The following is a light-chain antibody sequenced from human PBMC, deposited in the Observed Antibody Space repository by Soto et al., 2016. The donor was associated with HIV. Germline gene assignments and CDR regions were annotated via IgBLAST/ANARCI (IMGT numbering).Light chain of an antibody. J-gene: IGKJ2*01. CDR1: HSLVNSAGDTY. CDR2: WVS. V-gene: IGKV2-24*01. Sequence: EIVMTQTPLSSPVTLGQPASISCRSSHSLVNSAGDTYLSWLQQRPGQPPRLLIYWVSNRDSGVPDRFSGSGSGTDFTLKISRVEAEDVGVYYCMQSTRWPHTFGQGTKLRSN. CDR3: MQSTRWPHT.